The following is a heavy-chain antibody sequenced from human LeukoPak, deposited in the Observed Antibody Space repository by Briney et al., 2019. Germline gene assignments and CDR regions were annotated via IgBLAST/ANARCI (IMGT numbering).Heavy chain of an antibody. CDR2: IKQDGSEK. D-gene: IGHD2-2*01. CDR1: GFTFSSYW. Sequence: GGSLRLSCAASGFTFSSYWMSWVRQAPGKGLEWVANIKQDGSEKYYVDSVKGRFTISRDNAKNSLYLQMNSLRAEDTAVYYCARIPHCSSTSCRDYYYYYYMDVWGKGTTVTVS. CDR3: ARIPHCSSTSCRDYYYYYYMDV. V-gene: IGHV3-7*01. J-gene: IGHJ6*03.